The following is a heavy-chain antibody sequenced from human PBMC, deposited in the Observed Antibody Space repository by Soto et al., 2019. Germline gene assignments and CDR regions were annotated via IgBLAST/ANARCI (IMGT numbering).Heavy chain of an antibody. CDR1: GGTFSSYA. Sequence: QVQLVQSGAEVKKPGSSVKVSCKASGGTFSSYAISWVRQAPGQGLEWMGGIIPIFGTANYAQKFQGRVTITANESTSTAYMELSSLRSEDTAVYYCARGRTIVRGVMALADRWFDPWGQGTLVTVSS. J-gene: IGHJ5*02. CDR3: ARGRTIVRGVMALADRWFDP. D-gene: IGHD3-10*01. CDR2: IIPIFGTA. V-gene: IGHV1-69*12.